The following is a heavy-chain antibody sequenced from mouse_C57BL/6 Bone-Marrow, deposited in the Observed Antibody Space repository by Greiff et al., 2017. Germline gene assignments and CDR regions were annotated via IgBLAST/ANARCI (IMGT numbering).Heavy chain of an antibody. CDR2: IDPNSGGT. V-gene: IGHV1-72*01. CDR3: ARSGYDSLHYYAMDY. Sequence: QVQLKQPGAELVKPGASVKLSCKASGYTFTSYWMHWVKQRPGRGLEWIGRIDPNSGGTKYTEKFKSKATLTVDKPSSTAYMQLSSLTSEDSAVYYCARSGYDSLHYYAMDYWGQGTSVTVSS. D-gene: IGHD2-3*01. CDR1: GYTFTSYW. J-gene: IGHJ4*01.